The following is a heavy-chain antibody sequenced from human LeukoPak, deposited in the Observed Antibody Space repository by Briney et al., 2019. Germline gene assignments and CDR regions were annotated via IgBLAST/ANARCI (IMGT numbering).Heavy chain of an antibody. D-gene: IGHD6-19*01. CDR2: IIPIFGTA. V-gene: IGHV1-69*05. J-gene: IGHJ4*02. Sequence: GASVKVSCKASRGTFSSYAISWVRQAPGQGLEWMGRIIPIFGTANYAQKFQGRVTITTDESTSTAYMELSSLRSEDTAVYYCARDRRTGVTSYSSGWLDYWGQGTLVTVSS. CDR1: RGTFSSYA. CDR3: ARDRRTGVTSYSSGWLDY.